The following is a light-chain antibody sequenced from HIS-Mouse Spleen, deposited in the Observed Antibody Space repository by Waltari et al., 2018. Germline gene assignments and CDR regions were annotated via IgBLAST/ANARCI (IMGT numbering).Light chain of an antibody. CDR1: RSVSSY. Sequence: EIVLTQSPATLSLSPGERAPLSCRASRSVSSYLAWYQQKPGQAPRLLIYDASNRATGIPARFSGSGSGTDFTLTISSLEPEDFAVYYCQQRSNWPYTFGQGTKLEIK. J-gene: IGKJ2*01. CDR3: QQRSNWPYT. V-gene: IGKV3-11*01. CDR2: DAS.